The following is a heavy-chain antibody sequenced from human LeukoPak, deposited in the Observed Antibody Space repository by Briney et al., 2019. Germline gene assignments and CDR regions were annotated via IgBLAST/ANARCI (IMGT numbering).Heavy chain of an antibody. Sequence: PSETLSLTCTVSGGSISSYYWSWIRQPAGKGLEWIGRIYTSGSTNYNPSLKSRVTMSVDTSKNQFSLKLSSVTAAGTAVYYCARAGRVTIFGVDSNWFDPWGQGTLVTVSS. CDR2: IYTSGST. J-gene: IGHJ5*02. D-gene: IGHD3-3*01. CDR3: ARAGRVTIFGVDSNWFDP. CDR1: GGSISSYY. V-gene: IGHV4-4*07.